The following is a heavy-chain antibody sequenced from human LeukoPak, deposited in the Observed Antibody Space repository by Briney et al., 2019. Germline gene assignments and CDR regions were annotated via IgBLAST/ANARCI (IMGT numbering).Heavy chain of an antibody. V-gene: IGHV3-30*18. CDR3: AKDSYGSGSYPYYYGMDV. CDR2: ISYDGSNK. Sequence: PGRSLRLSCAASGFTFSSYGMHWVRQAPGKGLEWVAVISYDGSNKYYADSVKGRFTISRDNSKNTLYLQMNSLRAEDTAVYYCAKDSYGSGSYPYYYGMDVWGQGTTVTVSS. D-gene: IGHD3-10*01. CDR1: GFTFSSYG. J-gene: IGHJ6*02.